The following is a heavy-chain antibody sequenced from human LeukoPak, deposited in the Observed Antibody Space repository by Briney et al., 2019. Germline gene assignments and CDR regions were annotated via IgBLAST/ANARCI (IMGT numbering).Heavy chain of an antibody. CDR2: ISSSGSTI. D-gene: IGHD3-22*01. Sequence: GGSLRLSCAASGFTFSDYYMSWIRQAPGKGLEWVSYISSSGSTIYYADSVKGRFTISRDNAKNSLYLQMNSLRAEDTAVYYCAREPAHYYDSSGLEFDYWGQGTLVTVSS. CDR1: GFTFSDYY. V-gene: IGHV3-11*01. J-gene: IGHJ4*02. CDR3: AREPAHYYDSSGLEFDY.